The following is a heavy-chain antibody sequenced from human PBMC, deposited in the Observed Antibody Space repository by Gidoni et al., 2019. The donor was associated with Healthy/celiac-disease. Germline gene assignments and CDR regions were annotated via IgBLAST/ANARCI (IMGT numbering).Heavy chain of an antibody. V-gene: IGHV1-69*02. D-gene: IGHD4-17*01. CDR3: ARGLPGYYYYYGMDV. Sequence: QVQLVQSGAEVKKPGSSVKVSCKASGGTFSSYTISWVRQAPGQGLEWMGRIIPILGIANYAQKFQGRVTITADKSTSTAYMELSSLRSEDTAVYYCARGLPGYYYYYGMDVWGQGTTVTVSS. J-gene: IGHJ6*02. CDR1: GGTFSSYT. CDR2: IIPILGIA.